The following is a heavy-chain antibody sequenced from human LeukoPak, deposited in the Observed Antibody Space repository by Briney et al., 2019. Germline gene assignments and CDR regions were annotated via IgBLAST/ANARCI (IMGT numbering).Heavy chain of an antibody. J-gene: IGHJ4*02. D-gene: IGHD3-9*01. Sequence: VASVKVSCKASGGTFSSYAISWVRQAPGQGLEWMGGIIPIFGTANYAQKFQGRVTITADESTSTGYMELSSLRSEDTAVYYCARSQYYDILHGYYANGDPLYFDYWGQGTLVTVSS. V-gene: IGHV1-69*01. CDR3: ARSQYYDILHGYYANGDPLYFDY. CDR1: GGTFSSYA. CDR2: IIPIFGTA.